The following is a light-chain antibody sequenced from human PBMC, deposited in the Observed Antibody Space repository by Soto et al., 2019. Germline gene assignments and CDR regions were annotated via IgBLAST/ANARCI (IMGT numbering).Light chain of an antibody. V-gene: IGKV1-5*03. CDR2: KAS. CDR1: QTISSW. J-gene: IGKJ1*01. Sequence: VQMTDAPSTLSGSVLDRVTITCLASQTISSWLAWYQQKPGKAPKLLIYKASTLKSGVPSRFSGSGSGTEFTLTISSLQPDDFATYYCQHYNSYSEAFGQGTKVDIK. CDR3: QHYNSYSEA.